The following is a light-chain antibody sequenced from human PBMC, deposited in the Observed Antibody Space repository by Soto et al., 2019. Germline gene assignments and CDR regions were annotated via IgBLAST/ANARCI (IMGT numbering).Light chain of an antibody. CDR3: QQYGSPLT. CDR1: QSVSSSY. J-gene: IGKJ4*01. V-gene: IGKV3-20*01. CDR2: GAS. Sequence: EIVLTQSPVTLSLSPGERATLSCRASQSVSSSYLAWYQQKPCQAPRLLIYGASSRATGIPDRFSGSGSGTDFTLTISRLEPEDFAVYYCQQYGSPLTFGGGTKVEIK.